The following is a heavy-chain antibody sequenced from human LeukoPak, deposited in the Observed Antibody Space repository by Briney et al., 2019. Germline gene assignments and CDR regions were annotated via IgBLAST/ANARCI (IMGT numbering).Heavy chain of an antibody. V-gene: IGHV1-2*04. CDR2: INPNRGGT. CDR1: GYTFTGYY. Sequence: ASVTVSCKASGYTFTGYYMHWVRQAPGQGLEWMGWINPNRGGTNYAQKFQGWVTMTRDTSISTAYMELSRLRSDDPAVYYCARGASDSYYFDYWGQGTLVTVSS. J-gene: IGHJ4*02. D-gene: IGHD1-26*01. CDR3: ARGASDSYYFDY.